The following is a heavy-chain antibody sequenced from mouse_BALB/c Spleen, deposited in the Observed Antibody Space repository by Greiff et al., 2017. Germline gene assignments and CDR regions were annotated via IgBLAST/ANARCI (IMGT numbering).Heavy chain of an antibody. J-gene: IGHJ4*01. D-gene: IGHD2-4*01. V-gene: IGHV1-7*01. CDR1: GYTFTSYW. Sequence: QVQLKESGAELAKPGASVKMSCKASGYTFTSYWMHWVKQRPGQGLEWIGYINPSTGYTEYNQKFKDKATLTADKSSSTAYMQLSSLTSEDSAVYYCARDYDDAMDYWGQGTSVTVSS. CDR3: ARDYDDAMDY. CDR2: INPSTGYT.